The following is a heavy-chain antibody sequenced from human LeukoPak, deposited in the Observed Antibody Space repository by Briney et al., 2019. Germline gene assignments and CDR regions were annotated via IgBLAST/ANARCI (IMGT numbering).Heavy chain of an antibody. CDR2: ISYDGSNK. D-gene: IGHD1-26*01. CDR3: ASTPPRVEKWELPLTD. Sequence: GGSLRLSCAASGFTFSSYAMHWVRQAPGKGLEWVAVISYDGSNKYYADSVKGRFTISRDNSKNTPYLQMNSLRAEDTAVYYCASTPPRVEKWELPLTDRGQGTLVTVSS. V-gene: IGHV3-30-3*01. CDR1: GFTFSSYA. J-gene: IGHJ4*02.